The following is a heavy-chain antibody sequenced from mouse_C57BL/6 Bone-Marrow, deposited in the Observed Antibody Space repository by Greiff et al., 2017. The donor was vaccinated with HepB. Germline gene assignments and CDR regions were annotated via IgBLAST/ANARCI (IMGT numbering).Heavy chain of an antibody. V-gene: IGHV1-69*01. Sequence: QVQLQQPGAELVMPGASVKLSCKASGYTFTSYWMHWVKQRPGQGLEWIGEIDPSDSYTNYNQKFKGKSTLTVDKSSSTAYMQLSSLTSKDSAVYYCARERYYYGSSPFAYWGQGTLVTVSA. CDR2: IDPSDSYT. D-gene: IGHD1-1*01. CDR3: ARERYYYGSSPFAY. J-gene: IGHJ3*01. CDR1: GYTFTSYW.